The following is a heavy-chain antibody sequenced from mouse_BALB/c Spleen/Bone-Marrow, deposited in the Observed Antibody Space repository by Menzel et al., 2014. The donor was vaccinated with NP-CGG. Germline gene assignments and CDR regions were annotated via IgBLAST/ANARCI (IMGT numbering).Heavy chain of an antibody. CDR1: GYTFTSSW. D-gene: IGHD2-3*01. CDR2: IIPSNGRT. CDR3: ARWLLQYFDV. Sequence: LMESGAELVKPGASVKLSCKASGYTFTSSWMHWVKQRPGQGLEWIGEIIPSNGRTNYNEKFKSKATLTVDKSSNTAYMQLSSLTSEDSAVYYCARWLLQYFDVWGAGTTVTVSS. J-gene: IGHJ1*01. V-gene: IGHV1S81*02.